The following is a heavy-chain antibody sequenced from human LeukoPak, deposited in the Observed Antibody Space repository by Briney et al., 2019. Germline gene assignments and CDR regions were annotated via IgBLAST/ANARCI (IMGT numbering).Heavy chain of an antibody. Sequence: GGSLRLSCAASGFTFSSYGMHWVRQAPGKGLEWVAIVSYGGSNKYYADSVKGRFTISRDNSKNTLYLQMNSLRAEDTAVYYCAKVLFVLRYFDWLGSSLDYWGQGTLVTVSS. CDR3: AKVLFVLRYFDWLGSSLDY. CDR2: VSYGGSNK. V-gene: IGHV3-30*18. J-gene: IGHJ4*02. CDR1: GFTFSSYG. D-gene: IGHD3-9*01.